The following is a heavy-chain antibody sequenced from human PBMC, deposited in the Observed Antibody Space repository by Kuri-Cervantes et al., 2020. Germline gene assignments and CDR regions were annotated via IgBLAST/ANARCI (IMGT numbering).Heavy chain of an antibody. CDR1: GFTFSSYA. CDR2: ISYDGSNK. D-gene: IGHD1-26*01. V-gene: IGHV3-30-3*01. J-gene: IGHJ4*02. CDR3: ARVVYLFNGAPN. Sequence: GGSLRLSCAASGFTFSSYAMHWVRQAPGKGLEWVAVISYDGSNKYYADSVKGRFTISRDNSRNTLYLQMNSLRAEDTAVYYCARVVYLFNGAPNWGQGTLVTVSS.